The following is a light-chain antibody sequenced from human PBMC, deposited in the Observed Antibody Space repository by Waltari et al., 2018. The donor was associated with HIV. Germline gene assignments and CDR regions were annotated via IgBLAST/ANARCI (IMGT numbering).Light chain of an antibody. J-gene: IGLJ3*02. Sequence: QSVLTQPPSASGTPGPRVTISCSGSSSKIGSNTVNWSQQLPGPAPKLLIYSNNERRAGVPDRFSGSKSGTSASLAISGLQSEDEADYYCAAWHDSLNGSWVFGGGTKLTVL. CDR3: AAWHDSLNGSWV. V-gene: IGLV1-44*01. CDR1: SSKIGSNT. CDR2: SNN.